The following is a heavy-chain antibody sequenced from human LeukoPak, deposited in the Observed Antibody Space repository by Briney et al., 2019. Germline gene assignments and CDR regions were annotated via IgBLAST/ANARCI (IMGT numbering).Heavy chain of an antibody. J-gene: IGHJ4*02. Sequence: PGGSLRLSCAASGFTFSDYYMSWIRQAPGKGLEWVSYISSSGSTIYYADSVKGRFTISRDNAKNSLYLQMNSLRAEDTAVYYCARASTGYCSSTSCGDNLVTNYDFDYWGQGTLVTVSS. CDR3: ARASTGYCSSTSCGDNLVTNYDFDY. V-gene: IGHV3-11*04. D-gene: IGHD2-2*01. CDR1: GFTFSDYY. CDR2: ISSSGSTI.